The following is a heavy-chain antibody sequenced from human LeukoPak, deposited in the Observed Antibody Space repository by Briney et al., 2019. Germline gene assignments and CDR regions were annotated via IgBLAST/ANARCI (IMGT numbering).Heavy chain of an antibody. CDR2: IYYSGST. J-gene: IGHJ4*02. CDR3: ARHGYSSGWYDY. V-gene: IGHV4-59*08. CDR1: GGSITTYY. Sequence: KTSETLSLTCTFSGGSITTYYWSWIRQPPGKGLEWIGYIYYSGSTNYNPSLKSRVTISVDTSKNQVSLKLSSVTAADTAVYYCARHGYSSGWYDYWGQGTLVTVSS. D-gene: IGHD6-19*01.